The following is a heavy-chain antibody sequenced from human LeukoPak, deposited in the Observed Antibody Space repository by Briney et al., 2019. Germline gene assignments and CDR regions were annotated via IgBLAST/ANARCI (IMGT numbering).Heavy chain of an antibody. V-gene: IGHV3-66*02. CDR3: ARERYCSGASCPNSNRYFDF. CDR1: AFIVSANY. J-gene: IGHJ4*02. Sequence: GGSLRLSCTASAFIVSANYMSWVRQAPGKGLEWVSVIHNGGDTYYADSVKGRFTISRDNSKNTLHLQMNSLRAEDTAVYYCARERYCSGASCPNSNRYFDFWGQGTLVTVSS. CDR2: IHNGGDT. D-gene: IGHD2-15*01.